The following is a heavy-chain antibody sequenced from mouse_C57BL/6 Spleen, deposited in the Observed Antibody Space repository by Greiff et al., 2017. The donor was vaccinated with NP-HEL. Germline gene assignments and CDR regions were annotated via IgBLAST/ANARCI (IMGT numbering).Heavy chain of an antibody. Sequence: DVKLVESGGGLVKPGGSLKLSCAASGFTFSSYAMSWVRQTPEKRLEWVATISDGGSYTYYPDNVKGRFTISRDNAKKNLYLQMSDLKSEDTAMYYCARGYYGSSLDYFDYWGQGTTLTVSS. CDR1: GFTFSSYA. CDR3: ARGYYGSSLDYFDY. D-gene: IGHD1-1*01. V-gene: IGHV5-4*03. J-gene: IGHJ2*01. CDR2: ISDGGSYT.